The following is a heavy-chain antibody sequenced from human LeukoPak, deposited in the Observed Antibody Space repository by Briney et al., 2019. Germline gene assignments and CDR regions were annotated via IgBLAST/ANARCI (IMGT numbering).Heavy chain of an antibody. CDR2: IWYDGSNK. Sequence: GRSLRLSCAASGFTFSSYGMHWVRQAPGKGLEWVAVIWYDGSNKYYADSVKGRFTISRDNSKNTLYLQMNSLGAEDTAVYYCARDRNYYGSGSYRGWFDPWGQGTLVTVSS. J-gene: IGHJ5*02. D-gene: IGHD3-10*01. V-gene: IGHV3-33*01. CDR1: GFTFSSYG. CDR3: ARDRNYYGSGSYRGWFDP.